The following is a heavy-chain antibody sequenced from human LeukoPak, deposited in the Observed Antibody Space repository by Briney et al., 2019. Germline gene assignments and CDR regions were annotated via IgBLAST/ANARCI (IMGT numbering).Heavy chain of an antibody. CDR1: GFIFSNYA. J-gene: IGHJ4*02. CDR2: IWYDGSNK. V-gene: IGHV3-33*01. CDR3: ARDSKRKATFDY. Sequence: GGSLRLSCAASGFIFSNYAMHWVRQAPGKGLEWVAVIWYDGSNKFYADSAKGRFTISRDNSKNTLYLQMNSLRAEDTAVYYCARDSKRKATFDYWGQGTLVTVSS.